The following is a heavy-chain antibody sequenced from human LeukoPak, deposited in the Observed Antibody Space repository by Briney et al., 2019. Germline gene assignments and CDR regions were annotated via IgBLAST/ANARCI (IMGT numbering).Heavy chain of an antibody. CDR1: GDSVSSNSVT. CDR2: TYYRSTGYN. Sequence: SQTLSLTCAISGDSVSSNSVTWNWIWQSPSRGLEWLGRTYYRSTGYNDYAVSVRGRITVNPDTSKNQFSLHLNSVTPEDTAVYYCARRLTQYDCFDPWGQGILVTVSS. CDR3: ARRLTQYDCFDP. D-gene: IGHD2-2*01. V-gene: IGHV6-1*01. J-gene: IGHJ5*02.